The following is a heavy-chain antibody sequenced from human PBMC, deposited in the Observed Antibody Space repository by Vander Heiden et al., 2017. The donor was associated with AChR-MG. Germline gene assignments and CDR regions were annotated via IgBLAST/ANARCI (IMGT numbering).Heavy chain of an antibody. J-gene: IGHJ1*01. D-gene: IGHD3-22*01. V-gene: IGHV4-30-2*01. Sequence: QLQLQESGSGLVKPSQTLSLTCAVSGGSISSGGYSWGWIRQPPGKGLEWIGYIYHSGSTYYTPSLKSRVTISVDRSKNQFSLKLSSVTAADTAVYYCARVEKGNYDSSGYYYLYFQHWGQGTLVTVSS. CDR2: IYHSGST. CDR3: ARVEKGNYDSSGYYYLYFQH. CDR1: GGSISSGGYS.